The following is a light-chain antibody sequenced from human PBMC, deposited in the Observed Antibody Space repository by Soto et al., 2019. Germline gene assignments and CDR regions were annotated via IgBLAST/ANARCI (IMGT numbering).Light chain of an antibody. CDR3: QQYNNWPPLT. J-gene: IGKJ4*01. CDR1: QSVSSN. V-gene: IGKV3-15*01. Sequence: EIVMTQSPATLSVSPGERATLSCRASQSVSSNLAWYQQKPGQAPRLLIYGASTRATGIPARFSGSGSGTEFTVTISSLQSEDFAVYYCQQYNNWPPLTFGGGNKVDIK. CDR2: GAS.